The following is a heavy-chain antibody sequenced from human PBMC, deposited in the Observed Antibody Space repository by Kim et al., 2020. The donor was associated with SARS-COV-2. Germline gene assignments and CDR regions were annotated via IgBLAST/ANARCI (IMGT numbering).Heavy chain of an antibody. V-gene: IGHV3-64*01. CDR3: ARDGGDY. CDR1: GFTFSSYA. CDR2: ISSNGGST. J-gene: IGHJ4*02. D-gene: IGHD2-15*01. Sequence: GGSLRLSCAASGFTFSSYAMHWVRQAPGKGLEYVSAISSNGGSTYYANSVKGRFTISRDNSKNTLYLQMGSLRAEDMAVYYCARDGGDYWGQGTLVTVSS.